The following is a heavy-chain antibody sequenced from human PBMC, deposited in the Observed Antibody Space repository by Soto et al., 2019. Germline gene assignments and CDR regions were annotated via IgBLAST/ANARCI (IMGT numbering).Heavy chain of an antibody. Sequence: NPSETLSLTCVVSGYGISTSSYWGWVRQAPGKGLEWIGAINHRGNSYYNSSLKSRVTMSVDTSRNQFSLSLTSVTAADTAIYYCTREWGPSYYYDSGGFNPDSWGQGTLVTVSS. CDR3: TREWGPSYYYDSGGFNPDS. CDR1: GYGISTSSY. D-gene: IGHD3-22*01. CDR2: INHRGNS. V-gene: IGHV4-38-2*02. J-gene: IGHJ4*02.